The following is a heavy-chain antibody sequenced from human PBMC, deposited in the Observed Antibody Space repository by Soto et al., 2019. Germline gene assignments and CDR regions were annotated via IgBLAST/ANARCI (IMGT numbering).Heavy chain of an antibody. CDR1: GDTFTGYY. Sequence: ASVKVSCKASGDTFTGYYMHWVRQAPGQGLEWMGWINPNSGGTNYAQKFQGWVTMTRDTSISTAYMELSRLRSDDTAVYYCARGSGRQVVRIVGNWFERWGQGTLV. J-gene: IGHJ5*02. CDR3: ARGSGRQVVRIVGNWFER. V-gene: IGHV1-2*04. CDR2: INPNSGGT. D-gene: IGHD6-13*01.